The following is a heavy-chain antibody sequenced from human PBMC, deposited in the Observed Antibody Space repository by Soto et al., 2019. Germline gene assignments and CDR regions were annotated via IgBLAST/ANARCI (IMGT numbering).Heavy chain of an antibody. D-gene: IGHD6-13*01. CDR2: SRPNGGST. CDR1: GYTFTAYY. CDR3: VRGSVASAAEPTGMDV. V-gene: IGHV1-2*02. Sequence: QVQLVQSGAEVKKPGASVKVSCKASGYTFTAYYIHWVRQAPGQEFEWMGWSRPNGGSTDFAREFQGRFTMTWDTSISTAYMDLSSLRSDDTAVYYCVRGSVASAAEPTGMDVWGQGTTVTVSS. J-gene: IGHJ6*02.